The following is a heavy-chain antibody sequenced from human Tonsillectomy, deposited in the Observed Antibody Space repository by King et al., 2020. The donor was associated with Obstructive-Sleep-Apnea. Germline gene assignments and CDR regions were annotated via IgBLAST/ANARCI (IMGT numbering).Heavy chain of an antibody. J-gene: IGHJ4*02. CDR1: GGSISSGGYY. V-gene: IGHV4-31*03. D-gene: IGHD1-26*01. CDR3: ARVNGGSYGEGLYFDY. CDR2: IYYSGST. Sequence: VQLQESGPGLVKPSQTLSLTCTVSGGSISSGGYYWSWIRQHPGKGLEWIGYIYYSGSTYYNPSLKSRVTISVDTSKNQFSLKLSSVTTADTAVYYCARVNGGSYGEGLYFDYWGQGTLVTVSS.